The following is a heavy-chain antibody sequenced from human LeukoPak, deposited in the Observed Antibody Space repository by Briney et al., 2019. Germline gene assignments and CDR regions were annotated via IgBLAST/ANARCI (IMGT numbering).Heavy chain of an antibody. J-gene: IGHJ5*02. CDR3: ARDVYYYGSGTTKWFDP. Sequence: SETLSLTCTVSGGSINSYYWSWIRQPPGKGLEWIGSIYHSGSTYYNPSLKSRVTISVDTSKNQFSLKLSSVTAADTAVYYCARDVYYYGSGTTKWFDPWGQGTLVTVSS. CDR1: GGSINSYY. V-gene: IGHV4-38-2*02. CDR2: IYHSGST. D-gene: IGHD3-10*01.